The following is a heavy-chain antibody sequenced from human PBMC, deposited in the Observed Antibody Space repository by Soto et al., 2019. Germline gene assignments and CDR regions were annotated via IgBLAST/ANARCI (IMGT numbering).Heavy chain of an antibody. V-gene: IGHV1-18*01. CDR2: ISGYSGNT. D-gene: IGHD3-3*01. CDR1: GYTFSSYA. Sequence: ASVKVSCKTFGYTFSSYAISWVRQAPGQGLEWMGWISGYSGNTNYAQKFQGRVTMTTDTSTSTAYMELRSLRSDDTAVYYCARGGGGEWLTYYYGMDVWGQGTLVTVSS. CDR3: ARGGGGEWLTYYYGMDV. J-gene: IGHJ6*02.